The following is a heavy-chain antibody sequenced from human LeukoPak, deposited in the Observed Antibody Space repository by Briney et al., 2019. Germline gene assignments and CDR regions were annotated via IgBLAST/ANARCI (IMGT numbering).Heavy chain of an antibody. V-gene: IGHV3-7*05. Sequence: GGSLRLSCAASGFTFSTHWMIWVRQAPGKGLEWVANIKQDGSEKYYVDSVKGRFIISRDNAKNSLYLQMNSLRAEDTAVYYCANALGAHYFDSWGQGTLVTVSA. J-gene: IGHJ4*02. CDR2: IKQDGSEK. D-gene: IGHD1-26*01. CDR3: ANALGAHYFDS. CDR1: GFTFSTHW.